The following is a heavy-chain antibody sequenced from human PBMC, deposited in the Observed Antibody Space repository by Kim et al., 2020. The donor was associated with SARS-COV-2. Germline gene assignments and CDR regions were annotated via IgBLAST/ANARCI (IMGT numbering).Heavy chain of an antibody. CDR3: ARGPTDP. CDR2: GST. V-gene: IGHV4-34*01. J-gene: IGHJ5*02. Sequence: GSTNYTPALKSRVTISVDTSKNQFSLKLSSVTAADTAVYYCARGPTDPWGQGTLVTVSS.